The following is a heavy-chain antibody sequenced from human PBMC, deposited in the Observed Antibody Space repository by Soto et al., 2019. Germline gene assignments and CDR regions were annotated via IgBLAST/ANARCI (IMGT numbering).Heavy chain of an antibody. Sequence: QVQLQESGPGLVKPSQTLSLTCTVSGGSISSGGYYWSWIRQHPGKGLEWIGYIYYSGSTYYNPSLKSRVTISVDTSKNQFSLKLSSVTAADTAVYYCAREKYYYGSGSYCLFDPWGQGTLVTVSS. CDR2: IYYSGST. D-gene: IGHD3-10*01. CDR1: GGSISSGGYY. J-gene: IGHJ5*02. V-gene: IGHV4-31*03. CDR3: AREKYYYGSGSYCLFDP.